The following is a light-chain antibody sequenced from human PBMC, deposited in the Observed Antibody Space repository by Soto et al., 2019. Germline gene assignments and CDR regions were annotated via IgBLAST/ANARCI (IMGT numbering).Light chain of an antibody. V-gene: IGKV1-5*01. CDR1: QSISSW. CDR3: QKYNSYSWT. CDR2: DAS. J-gene: IGKJ1*01. Sequence: DIQMTQSPSTLSAYVGDRVTITCRASQSISSWLAWYQQKPGKAPKLLIYDASSLESGVPSRFSGSGSGTEFTLTISSLQPDDFATYYCQKYNSYSWTFGQGTKVEIK.